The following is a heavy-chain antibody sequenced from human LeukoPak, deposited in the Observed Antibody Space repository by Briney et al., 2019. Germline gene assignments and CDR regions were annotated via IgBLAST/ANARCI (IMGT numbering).Heavy chain of an antibody. J-gene: IGHJ4*02. D-gene: IGHD4-17*01. Sequence: SETLSLTCAVYGGSFSGYYWSWTRQPPGKGLEWIGEINHSGSTNYNPSLKSRVTISVDTSKNQFSLKLSSVTAADTAVYYCARVGGYGADYWGQGTLVTVSS. CDR3: ARVGGYGADY. V-gene: IGHV4-34*01. CDR2: INHSGST. CDR1: GGSFSGYY.